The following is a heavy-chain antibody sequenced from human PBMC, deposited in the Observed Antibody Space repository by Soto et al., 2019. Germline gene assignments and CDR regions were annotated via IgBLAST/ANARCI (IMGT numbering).Heavy chain of an antibody. V-gene: IGHV1-8*01. Sequence: GASVKISCKASGYTFTSYDITWVRQATGQGLEWMGWMNPNSGNTGYAQKFQGRVTMTRNTSISTAYMELSSLRSEDTAVYYCARWSGATMVTYYYYYYMDVWGKGTTVTVSS. CDR2: MNPNSGNT. CDR3: ARWSGATMVTYYYYYYMDV. CDR1: GYTFTSYD. D-gene: IGHD4-17*01. J-gene: IGHJ6*03.